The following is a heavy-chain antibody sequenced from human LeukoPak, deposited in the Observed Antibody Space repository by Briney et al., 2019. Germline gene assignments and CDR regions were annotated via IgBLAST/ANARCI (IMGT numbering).Heavy chain of an antibody. Sequence: GGSLRLSCEASGFIFSSYAMAWVRQAPGKGLDLVSVIGASGADTYYSDSAKGRFTVSRDNSKDTLFLHMSSLRAEDTAVYFCATRPRDSSGYYLGAFDGWGQGTTVTVSS. J-gene: IGHJ3*01. CDR3: ATRPRDSSGYYLGAFDG. V-gene: IGHV3-23*01. CDR2: IGASGADT. CDR1: GFIFSSYA. D-gene: IGHD3-22*01.